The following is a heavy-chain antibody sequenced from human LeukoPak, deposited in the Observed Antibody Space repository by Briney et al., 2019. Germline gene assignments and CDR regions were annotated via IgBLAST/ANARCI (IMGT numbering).Heavy chain of an antibody. J-gene: IGHJ4*02. V-gene: IGHV3-74*01. D-gene: IGHD2-2*01. CDR1: GFTFSSYW. Sequence: GGSLRLSCAASGFTFSSYWMHWVRQAPGKGLVWVSRINSDGSSTNYADSVKGRFTISGDNAKNTLYVQMNSLRAEDTAVYYCAARGYCSGTSCLLEYWGQGTLVTVSS. CDR2: INSDGSST. CDR3: AARGYCSGTSCLLEY.